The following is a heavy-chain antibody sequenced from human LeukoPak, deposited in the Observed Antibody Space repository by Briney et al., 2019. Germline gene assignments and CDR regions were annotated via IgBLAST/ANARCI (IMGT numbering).Heavy chain of an antibody. J-gene: IGHJ4*02. CDR1: GFTFKSYC. CDR2: ISASGDRT. Sequence: GSLKLSCAGSGFTFKSYCMDLVRQAPGKGLEWVSRISASGDRTYHADCVKGRFTISRDNSKNMLYLQMNSLRAEDTAIYYCVEIAASAPFDYWGQGTLVTVSS. CDR3: VEIAASAPFDY. V-gene: IGHV3-23*01. D-gene: IGHD6-13*01.